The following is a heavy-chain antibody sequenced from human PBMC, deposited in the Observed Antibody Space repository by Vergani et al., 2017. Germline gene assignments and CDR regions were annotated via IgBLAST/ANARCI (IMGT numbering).Heavy chain of an antibody. V-gene: IGHV3-23*04. Sequence: EVQLVESGGNLVHPGGSLRLSCAASGFPFSSYAMSWVRQPPGKGLEWGSAISGSGGSTYYADPVKGRFTISRDNSKTTLYLQMNSLRAEDTAVYYCAKGTTTLGYCSGGSCYPGFDYWGQGTLVTVSS. CDR1: GFPFSSYA. J-gene: IGHJ4*02. CDR3: AKGTTTLGYCSGGSCYPGFDY. CDR2: ISGSGGST. D-gene: IGHD2-15*01.